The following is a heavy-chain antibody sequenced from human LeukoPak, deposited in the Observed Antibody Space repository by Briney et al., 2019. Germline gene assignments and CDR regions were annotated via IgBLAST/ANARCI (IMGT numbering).Heavy chain of an antibody. CDR2: ISGSGGST. J-gene: IGHJ4*02. D-gene: IGHD6-19*01. Sequence: QSGGSLRLSCAASGFTFSSYAMSWVRQAPGKGLEWVSAISGSGGSTYYADSVKGRFTISRDNSKNTLYLQMNSLRAEDTAVYYCAKDLHSSGWYYFDYWGQGTLVTVSS. CDR3: AKDLHSSGWYYFDY. CDR1: GFTFSSYA. V-gene: IGHV3-23*01.